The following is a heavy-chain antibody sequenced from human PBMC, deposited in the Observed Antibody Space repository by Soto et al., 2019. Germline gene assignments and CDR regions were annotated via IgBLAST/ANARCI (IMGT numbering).Heavy chain of an antibody. Sequence: EVQLLESGGDLVQTGGSLRLSCAASGFTFDNYAMSWVRQAPGRGLEWVSTISAGGANTQYAESLKRRFTIVRDNSQNTLHLQMNALRAEAPALYYCAKERSCSATSCYGGFDVWGQGTVVTVSS. CDR3: AKERSCSATSCYGGFDV. J-gene: IGHJ3*01. CDR1: GFTFDNYA. CDR2: ISAGGANT. D-gene: IGHD2-2*01. V-gene: IGHV3-23*01.